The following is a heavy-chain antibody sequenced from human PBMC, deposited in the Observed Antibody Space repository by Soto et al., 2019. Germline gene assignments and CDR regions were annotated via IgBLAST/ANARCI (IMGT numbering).Heavy chain of an antibody. V-gene: IGHV3-30*02. J-gene: IGHJ4*02. CDR2: IWSDGSKQ. D-gene: IGHD3-22*01. CDR3: VKGEYYYDGSAYYPFDY. Sequence: GGSLRLSCAASGFTFSNYGMHWVRQAPDRGLEWVAVIWSDGSKQSYAESVRGRFTISRDNSKNTAYLQMSSLRPEDTAVYYCVKGEYYYDGSAYYPFDYWGQGRMVTVSS. CDR1: GFTFSNYG.